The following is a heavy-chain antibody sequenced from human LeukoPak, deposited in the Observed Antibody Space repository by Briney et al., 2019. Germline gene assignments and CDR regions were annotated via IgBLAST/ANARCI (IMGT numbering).Heavy chain of an antibody. Sequence: PGGSLRLSCAASGFTFSSYAMSWVRQAPGKGLEWVSAISGSGGSTYYADSVKGRFIISRDNSKNTLYLQMNSLRAEDTAVYYCAKAGCSSTSCYEDYWGQGTLVTVSS. V-gene: IGHV3-23*01. CDR3: AKAGCSSTSCYEDY. CDR1: GFTFSSYA. D-gene: IGHD2-2*01. CDR2: ISGSGGST. J-gene: IGHJ4*02.